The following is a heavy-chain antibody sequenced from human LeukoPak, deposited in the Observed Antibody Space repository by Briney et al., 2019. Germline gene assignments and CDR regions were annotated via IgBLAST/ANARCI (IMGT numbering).Heavy chain of an antibody. J-gene: IGHJ4*02. V-gene: IGHV1-24*01. CDR1: GYTLTELS. Sequence: ASVKVSCKVSGYTLTELSMHWVRQAPGKGLEWMGGFDPEDGETIYAQKFQGRVTMTEDTSTDTAHMELSSLRSEDTAVYYCASLHIRNYYFDYWGQGTLVTVSS. CDR2: FDPEDGET. CDR3: ASLHIRNYYFDY. D-gene: IGHD1-7*01.